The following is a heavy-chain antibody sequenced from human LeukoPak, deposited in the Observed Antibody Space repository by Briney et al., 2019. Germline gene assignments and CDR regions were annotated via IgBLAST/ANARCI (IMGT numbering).Heavy chain of an antibody. J-gene: IGHJ5*02. V-gene: IGHV3-30-3*01. CDR3: ARDSGYDWFDP. CDR2: ISYDGSNK. D-gene: IGHD5-12*01. Sequence: PGGSLRLSCAASGFTFSSYAMHWVRQAPGKGLEWVAVISYDGSNKYYADSVKGRFTISRDNSKNTLYLQMNSLRAEDTAVYYCARDSGYDWFDPWGQGTLVTVSS. CDR1: GFTFSSYA.